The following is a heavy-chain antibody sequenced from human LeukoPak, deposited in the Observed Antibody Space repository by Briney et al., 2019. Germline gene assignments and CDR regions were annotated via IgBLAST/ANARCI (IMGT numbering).Heavy chain of an antibody. D-gene: IGHD4-17*01. CDR1: GYTFINYY. CDR3: ARRGGAVEGFDP. V-gene: IGHV1-46*01. Sequence: ASVKVSCKTSGYTFINYYIHWVRQAPGQGLEWMGIINPSNDRTYYAQRFQGRVTMTRDTSTNTVYMELSSLRSEDTAVYYCARRGGAVEGFDPWGQGTLLIVSS. CDR2: INPSNDRT. J-gene: IGHJ5*02.